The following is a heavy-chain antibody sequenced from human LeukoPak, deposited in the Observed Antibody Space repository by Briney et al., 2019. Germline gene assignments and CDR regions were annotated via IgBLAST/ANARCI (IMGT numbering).Heavy chain of an antibody. V-gene: IGHV3-11*04. D-gene: IGHD3-10*01. CDR2: ISSSGSTI. J-gene: IGHJ4*02. CDR1: GFTFSDYY. CDR3: ARDSAGWPSFFDY. Sequence: GGSLRLSCAASGFTFSDYYMSWIRQAPGKGLERVSYISSSGSTIYYADSVKGRFTISRDNAKNSLYLQMNSLRAEDTAVYYCARDSAGWPSFFDYWGQGTLVTVSS.